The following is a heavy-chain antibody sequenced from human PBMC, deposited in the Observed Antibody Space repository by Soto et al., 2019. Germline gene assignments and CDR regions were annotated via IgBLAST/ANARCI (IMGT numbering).Heavy chain of an antibody. CDR2: INPNSGGT. CDR3: ARDFPTRSYGVEV. J-gene: IGHJ6*02. Sequence: ASVKVSCKASGYTFTGAYTHWVRQAPGQGLEWMGCINPNSGGTEFAQKFQGRVTVTRDTSITTVYMEMNRLRPDDTGVYYCARDFPTRSYGVEVWGQATAVTV. CDR1: GYTFTGAY. D-gene: IGHD3-16*01. V-gene: IGHV1-2*02.